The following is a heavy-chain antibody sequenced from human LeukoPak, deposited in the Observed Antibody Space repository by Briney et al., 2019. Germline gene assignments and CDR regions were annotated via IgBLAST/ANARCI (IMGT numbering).Heavy chain of an antibody. D-gene: IGHD2-8*01. CDR1: GFTFRSHA. Sequence: GGSLRLSCVGPGFTFRSHAMSWVRQAPEKGLEFVSGIYENGGTTYYADSVKGRFSISRDNAKNSLYLQMNSLRAEDTAVYHCTRDRQGPRLYEMDIWGQGTTVTVSS. V-gene: IGHV3-23*01. J-gene: IGHJ6*02. CDR3: TRDRQGPRLYEMDI. CDR2: IYENGGTT.